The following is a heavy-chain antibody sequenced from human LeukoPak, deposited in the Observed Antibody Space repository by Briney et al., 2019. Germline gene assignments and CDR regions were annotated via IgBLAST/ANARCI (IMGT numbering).Heavy chain of an antibody. D-gene: IGHD2-2*01. Sequence: PGGSLRLSCAASGFTFSSYSMNWVRQAPGKGLEWVPSISSSSSYIYYADSVKGRFTISRDNAKNSLYLQMNSLRAEDTAVYYCARAPSCSSTSCYFDYWGQGTLVTVSS. CDR1: GFTFSSYS. CDR2: ISSSSSYI. V-gene: IGHV3-21*01. CDR3: ARAPSCSSTSCYFDY. J-gene: IGHJ4*02.